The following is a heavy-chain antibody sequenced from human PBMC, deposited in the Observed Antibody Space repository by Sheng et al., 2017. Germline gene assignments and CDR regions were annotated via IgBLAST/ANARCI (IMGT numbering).Heavy chain of an antibody. D-gene: IGHD3-10*01. CDR2: INHSGST. Sequence: QVQLQQWGAGLLKPSETLSLTCAVYGGSFSGYYWSWIRQPPGKGLEWIGEINHSGSTNYNPSLKSRVTISVDTSKNQFSLKLSSVTAADTAVYYCARGQGYYYGSGSYYPPYYYYYYMDVWGKGTTVTVSS. CDR3: ARGQGYYYGSGSYYPPYYYYYYMDV. J-gene: IGHJ6*03. CDR1: GGSFSGYY. V-gene: IGHV4-34*01.